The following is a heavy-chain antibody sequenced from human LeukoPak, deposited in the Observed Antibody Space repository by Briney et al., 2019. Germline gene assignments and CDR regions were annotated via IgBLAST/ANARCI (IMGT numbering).Heavy chain of an antibody. D-gene: IGHD3-16*01. Sequence: PSETLSLTCTVSGGSISSYYWSWIRQPPGKGLEWIGETTHSGGTNYNPSLKSRVSISGDTSRNQFSLKLTSVTAADTAVYYCARGRLRTNFDYWGQGTLVTVSS. V-gene: IGHV4-34*01. CDR1: GGSISSYY. CDR3: ARGRLRTNFDY. CDR2: TTHSGGT. J-gene: IGHJ4*02.